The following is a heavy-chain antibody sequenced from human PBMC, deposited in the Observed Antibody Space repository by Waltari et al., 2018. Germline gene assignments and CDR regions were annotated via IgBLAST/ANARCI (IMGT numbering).Heavy chain of an antibody. CDR3: AREDGRYYFDY. Sequence: EVQLVESGGGLVKPGGSLRLSCAASGFTFSSYSMNWVRQAPGKGLEWVSSISSSSYIYYADSVKGRFTISRDNAKNSLYLQMNSLRAEDTAVYYCAREDGRYYFDYWGQGTLVTVSS. J-gene: IGHJ4*02. CDR1: GFTFSSYS. CDR2: ISSSSYI. V-gene: IGHV3-21*01.